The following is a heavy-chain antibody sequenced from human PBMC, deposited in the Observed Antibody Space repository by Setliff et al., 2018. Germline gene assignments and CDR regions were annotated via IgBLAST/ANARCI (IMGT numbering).Heavy chain of an antibody. D-gene: IGHD1-1*01. V-gene: IGHV4-38-2*01. CDR2: IHHSGST. J-gene: IGHJ4*02. Sequence: SETLSLTCAVSGYSISNIYYWGWIRQPPGKGLEWIATIHHSGSTNYNPSLKSRATISVDTSKNQFSLKVSSVTAADTAVYYCGRVGNWNFFDFWGQGTLVT. CDR3: GRVGNWNFFDF. CDR1: GYSISNIYY.